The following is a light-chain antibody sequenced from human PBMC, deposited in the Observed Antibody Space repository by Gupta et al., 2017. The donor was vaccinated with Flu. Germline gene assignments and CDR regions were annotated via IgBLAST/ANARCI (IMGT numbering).Light chain of an antibody. Sequence: SYVLTQPPSVSVAPGQTASITCGGDNIGTKRVHWYQQKSGQAPLLVVYDDSVRPSGVPERFSGFNSGSTATLTISSVDAGDEADYHCQVWDRSSDHRVFGGGTKVTVL. CDR2: DDS. J-gene: IGLJ3*02. CDR3: QVWDRSSDHRV. CDR1: NIGTKR. V-gene: IGLV3-21*02.